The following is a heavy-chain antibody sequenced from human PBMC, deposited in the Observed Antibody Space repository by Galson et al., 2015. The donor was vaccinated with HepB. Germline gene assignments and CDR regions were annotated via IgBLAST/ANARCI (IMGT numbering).Heavy chain of an antibody. Sequence: SLRLSCAASGFTFSSYSMNWVRQAPGKGLEWVSSISSSSSYIYYADSVKGRFTTSRDNSKNTLYLQMNSLRAEDTAVYYCARVSEDSSGYYPSFYFDYWGQGTLVTVSS. CDR3: ARVSEDSSGYYPSFYFDY. J-gene: IGHJ4*02. CDR2: ISSSSSYI. CDR1: GFTFSSYS. D-gene: IGHD3-22*01. V-gene: IGHV3-21*01.